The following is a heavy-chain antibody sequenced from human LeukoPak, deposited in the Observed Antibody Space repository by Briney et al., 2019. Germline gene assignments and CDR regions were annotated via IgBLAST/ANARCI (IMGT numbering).Heavy chain of an antibody. CDR2: ISSSGST. J-gene: IGHJ4*02. V-gene: IGHV4-4*07. Sequence: SETLSLTCTVSGGSISSYYWSWIRQPAGKRLEWIGRISSSGSTNYNPSLKSRVTMSVDSSKNQFSLILISVTAADTAVYYCARDLDWNYAGYWGQGTLVTVSS. D-gene: IGHD1-7*01. CDR3: ARDLDWNYAGY. CDR1: GGSISSYY.